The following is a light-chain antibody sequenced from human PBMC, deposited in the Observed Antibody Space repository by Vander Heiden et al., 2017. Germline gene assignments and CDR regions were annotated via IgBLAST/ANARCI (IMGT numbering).Light chain of an antibody. CDR3: QQYKSYVT. CDR2: KAS. Sequence: DIQMPQSPSTLSASVGDRVTITCRASQTISNWLAWYQQKPGKAPKLLIYKASSLESGVPSRFSGSGSGTEFTLTISSLQPDDFATYYCQQYKSYVTFGPGTKVDI. V-gene: IGKV1-5*03. J-gene: IGKJ3*01. CDR1: QTISNW.